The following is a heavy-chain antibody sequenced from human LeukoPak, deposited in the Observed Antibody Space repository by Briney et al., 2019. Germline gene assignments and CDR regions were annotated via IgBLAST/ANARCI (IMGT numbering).Heavy chain of an antibody. D-gene: IGHD6-13*01. CDR3: AKDQRAAAGGARYYYFDY. CDR2: ISWNSGSI. V-gene: IGHV3-9*01. Sequence: GGSLRLSCAASGFTFDDYAMHWVRQAPGKGLEWVSGISWNSGSIGYADSVKGRFTISRDNAKNPLYLQMNSLRAEDTALYYCAKDQRAAAGGARYYYFDYWGQGTLVTVSS. J-gene: IGHJ4*02. CDR1: GFTFDDYA.